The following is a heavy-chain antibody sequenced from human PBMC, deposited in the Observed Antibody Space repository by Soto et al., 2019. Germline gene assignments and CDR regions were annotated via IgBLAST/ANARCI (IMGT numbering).Heavy chain of an antibody. Sequence: SETLSLTCTVSGGSISSYYWGWIRQPPGKGLEWIGSIYYRGNTYYNPSLKSRVTISVDTSKNQFSLKLSSVTAADTAVYYCAREGGGYCSGGSCQVDYWGQGTLVTVSS. CDR2: IYYRGNT. V-gene: IGHV4-39*02. CDR1: GGSISSYY. D-gene: IGHD2-15*01. CDR3: AREGGGYCSGGSCQVDY. J-gene: IGHJ4*02.